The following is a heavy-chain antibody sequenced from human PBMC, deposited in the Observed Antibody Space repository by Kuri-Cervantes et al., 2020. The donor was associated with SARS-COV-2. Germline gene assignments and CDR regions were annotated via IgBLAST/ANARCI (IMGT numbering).Heavy chain of an antibody. CDR2: IIPIFGTA. Sequence: SVKVSCKASGYTFTSYGISWVRQAPGQGLEWMGRIIPIFGTANYAQKFRGRVTITADESTSTAYMELSSLRSEDTAVYYCASQEGSGWYPASFQHWGQGTLVTVSS. CDR1: GYTFTSYG. CDR3: ASQEGSGWYPASFQH. D-gene: IGHD6-19*01. J-gene: IGHJ1*01. V-gene: IGHV1-69*13.